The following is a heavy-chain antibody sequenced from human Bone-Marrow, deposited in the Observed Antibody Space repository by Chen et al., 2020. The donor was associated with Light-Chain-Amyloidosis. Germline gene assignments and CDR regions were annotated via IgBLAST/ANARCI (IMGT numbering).Heavy chain of an antibody. Sequence: QVQLQQWGAGRLKPSETLSLTSSVSGYSISSGYYWGGIRQPPGKGLEWIGSIYHTGTTYYNPSLKSRVTISLDRSKNQFSLKLSSVNAADTAVYYSTRAGVNGTGYFSPFDHWGQGYLVTVSS. CDR2: IYHTGTT. D-gene: IGHD2-8*02. CDR3: TRAGVNGTGYFSPFDH. V-gene: IGHV4-38-2*02. J-gene: IGHJ4*02. CDR1: GYSISSGYY.